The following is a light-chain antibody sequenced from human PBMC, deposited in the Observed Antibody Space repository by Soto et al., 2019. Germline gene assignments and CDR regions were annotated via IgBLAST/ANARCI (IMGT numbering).Light chain of an antibody. J-gene: IGLJ2*01. CDR2: INN. CDR3: AAWDDSLSGVV. CDR1: TSNIGSNF. Sequence: QSVLTQPPSASGTPGQRVTISCSGSTSNIGSNFVFWYQQLPGTAPTLLIYINNQRPSGVPDRFSGSKSGTSVSLAISGLRSEDEADYFCAAWDDSLSGVVFGGGTKLTVL. V-gene: IGLV1-47*02.